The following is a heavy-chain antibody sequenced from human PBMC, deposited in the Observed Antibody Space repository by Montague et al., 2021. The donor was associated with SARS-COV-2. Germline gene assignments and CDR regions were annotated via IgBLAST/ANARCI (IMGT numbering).Heavy chain of an antibody. CDR3: ASGNRNYYYGMDV. V-gene: IGHV3-21*01. J-gene: IGHJ6*02. D-gene: IGHD3-10*01. CDR2: ISSSSSYI. Sequence: SLRLSCAASGFTFSSYSMNWVRQAPGKGLEWVSSISSSSSYIYYADSXXGRFTISRDNAKNSLYLQMNSLRAEDTAVYYCASGNRNYYYGMDVWGQGTTVTVSS. CDR1: GFTFSSYS.